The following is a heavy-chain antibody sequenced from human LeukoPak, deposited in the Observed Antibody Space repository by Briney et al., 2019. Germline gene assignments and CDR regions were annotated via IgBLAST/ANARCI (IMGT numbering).Heavy chain of an antibody. V-gene: IGHV1-8*01. J-gene: IGHJ4*02. CDR3: ARGPITIFGVVIINHFDY. CDR2: MNPNSGNT. D-gene: IGHD3-3*01. CDR1: GYTFTSYD. Sequence: GASVKVSCKASGYTFTSYDINWVRQAPGQGLEWMGWMNPNSGNTGYAQKFQGRVTMTRNTSISTAYMELSSLRSEDTAVYYCARGPITIFGVVIINHFDYWGQGTLVTVSS.